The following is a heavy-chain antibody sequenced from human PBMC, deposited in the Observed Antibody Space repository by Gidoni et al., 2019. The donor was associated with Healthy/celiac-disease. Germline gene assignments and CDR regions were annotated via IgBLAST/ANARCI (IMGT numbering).Heavy chain of an antibody. Sequence: QLQLQESGSGLVKPSQSLSLTCAVSGGSISSGGYSWSWIRQPPGKGLEWIGYIYHSGSTYYNPSLKSRVTISVDRSKNQFSLKLSSVTAADTAVYYCARGGSSSWYKYFDYWGQGTLVTVSS. D-gene: IGHD6-13*01. CDR3: ARGGSSSWYKYFDY. CDR2: IYHSGST. V-gene: IGHV4-30-2*01. J-gene: IGHJ4*02. CDR1: GGSISSGGYS.